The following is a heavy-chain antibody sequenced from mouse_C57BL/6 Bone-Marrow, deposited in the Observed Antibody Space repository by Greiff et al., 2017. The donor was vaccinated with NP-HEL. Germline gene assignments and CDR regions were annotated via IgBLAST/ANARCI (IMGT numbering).Heavy chain of an antibody. Sequence: QVQLKQPGAELVKPGASVKVSCKASGYTFTSYWMHWVKQRPGQGLEWIGRIHPSDSDTNYNQKFKGKATLTVDKSSSTAYMQLSSLTSEDSAVYYCAIWSTMVTTEAYWGQGTLVTVSA. V-gene: IGHV1-74*01. D-gene: IGHD2-2*01. CDR2: IHPSDSDT. CDR1: GYTFTSYW. J-gene: IGHJ3*01. CDR3: AIWSTMVTTEAY.